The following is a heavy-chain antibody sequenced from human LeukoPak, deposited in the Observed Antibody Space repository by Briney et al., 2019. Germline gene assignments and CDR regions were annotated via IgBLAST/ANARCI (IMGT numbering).Heavy chain of an antibody. Sequence: PSETLSLTCAVYGGSFSGYYWSWIRQPPGKGLEWIGEINHSGSTNYNPSLKSRVTISVDTSKNQFSLKLSSVTAADTAVYYCARGRRITMVRGYLQNWFDPGGQGTLVTVSS. CDR2: INHSGST. V-gene: IGHV4-34*01. D-gene: IGHD3-10*01. CDR3: ARGRRITMVRGYLQNWFDP. CDR1: GGSFSGYY. J-gene: IGHJ5*02.